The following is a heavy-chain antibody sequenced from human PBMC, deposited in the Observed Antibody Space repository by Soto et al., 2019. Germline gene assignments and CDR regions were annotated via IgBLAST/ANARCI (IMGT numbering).Heavy chain of an antibody. D-gene: IGHD1-26*01. V-gene: IGHV3-73*01. J-gene: IGHJ4*02. CDR3: TVVGATSDGFRY. CDR1: GFTLSVSA. CDR2: IRSTAQNSAT. Sequence: GPLRLSCAASGFTLSVSAIHWVRQAPGRGLEWVGRIRSTAQNSATGYVASVRGRFTISRDDSKNTAYLQMNSLKTNDTAVYCCTVVGATSDGFRYWGQGSLVTVSS.